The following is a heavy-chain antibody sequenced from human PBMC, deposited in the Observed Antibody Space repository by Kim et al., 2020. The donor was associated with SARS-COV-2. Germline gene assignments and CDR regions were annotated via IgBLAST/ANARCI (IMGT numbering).Heavy chain of an antibody. CDR3: ARASPMVRGVSTGFDP. V-gene: IGHV3-13*01. CDR1: GFTFSSYD. CDR2: IGTAGDT. D-gene: IGHD3-10*01. J-gene: IGHJ5*02. Sequence: GGSLRLSCAASGFTFSSYDMHWVRQATGKGLEWVSAIGTAGDTYYPGSVKGRFTISRENAKNSLYLQMNSLRAGDTAVYYCARASPMVRGVSTGFDPWGQGTLVTVSS.